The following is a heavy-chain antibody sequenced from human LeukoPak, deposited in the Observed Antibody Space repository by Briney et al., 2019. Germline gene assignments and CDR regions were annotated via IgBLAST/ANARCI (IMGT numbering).Heavy chain of an antibody. V-gene: IGHV4-34*01. D-gene: IGHD6-6*01. Sequence: SETLSLTCAVYGGSFSGYYWSWIRQPPGKGLEWIGEINHSGSTNYNPSLKSRVTISVDTSKNQFSLKLSSVTAADTAVYYCARRLEYSSSSSYYYYYMDVRGKGTTVTVSS. CDR3: ARRLEYSSSSSYYYYYMDV. CDR2: INHSGST. J-gene: IGHJ6*03. CDR1: GGSFSGYY.